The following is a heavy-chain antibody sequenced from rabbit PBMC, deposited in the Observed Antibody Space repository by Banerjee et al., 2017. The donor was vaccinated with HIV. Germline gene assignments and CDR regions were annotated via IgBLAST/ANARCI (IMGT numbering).Heavy chain of an antibody. CDR3: VRAGVYAGSSSYTGFDFNL. D-gene: IGHD8-1*01. J-gene: IGHJ4*01. Sequence: QEQLVESGGGLVQPEGSLTLTCKASGFDFSSNGMCWVRQAPGKGPEWIACIVNGDASVFHATWVNGRFTISRSTSLNTVDLQMTSLTAADTATYFCVRAGVYAGSSSYTGFDFNLWGPGTLVTVS. V-gene: IGHV1S47*01. CDR2: IVNGDASV. CDR1: GFDFSSNG.